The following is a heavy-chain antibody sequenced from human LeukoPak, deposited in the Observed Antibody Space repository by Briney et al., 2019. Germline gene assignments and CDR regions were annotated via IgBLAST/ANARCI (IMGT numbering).Heavy chain of an antibody. J-gene: IGHJ4*02. D-gene: IGHD3-16*01. CDR2: MRPRYGNT. Sequence: ASVTVTFKASVYTFIIYENQWVRQAPGQGLEWVGWMRPRYGNTAYAQSFQGRVTITRDTSIDTVSMELSGLRYEDTAVYYCARGGAGEGGIDYWAQGTLITVSS. CDR1: VYTFIIYE. CDR3: ARGGAGEGGIDY. V-gene: IGHV1-8*03.